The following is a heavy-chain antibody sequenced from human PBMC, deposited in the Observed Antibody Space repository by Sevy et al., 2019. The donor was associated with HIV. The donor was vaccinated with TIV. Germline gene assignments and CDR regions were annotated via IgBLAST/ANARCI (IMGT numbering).Heavy chain of an antibody. CDR2: ISGSGGST. Sequence: GGSLRLSCAASGFTFSSYAMSWVRQAPGKGLEWVSAISGSGGSTYYADSVKGRFTISRDNSKNTLYLQMNSLRAEDTAVYSCAKHLSPRELTDAFDIWGQGTMVTVSS. J-gene: IGHJ3*02. D-gene: IGHD1-26*01. V-gene: IGHV3-23*01. CDR3: AKHLSPRELTDAFDI. CDR1: GFTFSSYA.